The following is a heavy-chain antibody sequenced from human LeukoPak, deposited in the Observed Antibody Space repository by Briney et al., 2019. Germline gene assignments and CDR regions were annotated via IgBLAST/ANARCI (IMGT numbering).Heavy chain of an antibody. CDR2: IYTSGST. CDR1: GGSISSGSYY. CDR3: AGRYSSGWYGGGFDY. Sequence: PSETLSLTCTVSGGSISSGSYYWSWIRQPAGKGLEWIVRIYTSGSTNYNPSTKGQVTTAVDTSKNQFSLKLSSVTGADTAVYYCAGRYSSGWYGGGFDYWGQGTLVTVSS. V-gene: IGHV4-61*02. D-gene: IGHD6-19*01. J-gene: IGHJ4*02.